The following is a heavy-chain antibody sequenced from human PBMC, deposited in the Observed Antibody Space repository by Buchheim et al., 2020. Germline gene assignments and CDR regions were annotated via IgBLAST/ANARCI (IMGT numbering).Heavy chain of an antibody. J-gene: IGHJ6*02. CDR1: GFTFSSYS. CDR2: ISSSSSYI. V-gene: IGHV3-21*01. D-gene: IGHD1-14*01. Sequence: EVQLVESGGGLVKPGGSLRLSCAASGFTFSSYSMNWVRQAPGKGLEWVSSISSSSSYIYYADSVKGRFTISRDNAKNSLYLQMNSLRAEDTAVYYCARATTRETRHGHVDYYYGMDVWGQGTT. CDR3: ARATTRETRHGHVDYYYGMDV.